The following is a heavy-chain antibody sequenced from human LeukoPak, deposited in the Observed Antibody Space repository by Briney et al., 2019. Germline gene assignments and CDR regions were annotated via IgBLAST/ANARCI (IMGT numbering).Heavy chain of an antibody. D-gene: IGHD6-6*01. V-gene: IGHV4-30-2*01. J-gene: IGHJ4*02. CDR1: GGSINSGDYY. CDR3: AREEYTISPSDY. Sequence: SETLSLTCAVSGGSINSGDYYWSWIRQPPGKGLEWIGYIYHSGTTYYNPSLKSRVTISVDRSKNQFSLKLSSVTAADTAVYYCAREEYTISPSDYWGQGTLVTVSS. CDR2: IYHSGTT.